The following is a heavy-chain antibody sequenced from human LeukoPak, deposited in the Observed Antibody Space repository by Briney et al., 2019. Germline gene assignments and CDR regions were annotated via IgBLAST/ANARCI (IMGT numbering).Heavy chain of an antibody. Sequence: SETLSLTCTVSGGSISSYYWSWIRQPPGKGLEWIGYIYYSGSTNYTPSLKSRVTISVDTSKNQFSLKLSSVTAADTAVYYCARYPAPEDYYYGMDVWGQGTTVTVSS. V-gene: IGHV4-59*08. J-gene: IGHJ6*02. CDR1: GGSISSYY. CDR2: IYYSGST. D-gene: IGHD2-2*01. CDR3: ARYPAPEDYYYGMDV.